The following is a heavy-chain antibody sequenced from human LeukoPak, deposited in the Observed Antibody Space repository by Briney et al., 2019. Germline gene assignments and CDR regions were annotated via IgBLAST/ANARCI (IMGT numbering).Heavy chain of an antibody. V-gene: IGHV3-74*01. CDR2: INADGSSI. D-gene: IGHD1-1*01. J-gene: IGHJ4*02. CDR3: SRESNGGFDY. CDR1: GFTFSSYW. Sequence: GGSLRLSCAASGFTFSSYWMHWVRQAPGKGLVWVSRINADGSSIFYADSVRGRFTISRDNAKKTLYLQMNSLRAEDTAVYYCSRESNGGFDYWGQGALVTVSS.